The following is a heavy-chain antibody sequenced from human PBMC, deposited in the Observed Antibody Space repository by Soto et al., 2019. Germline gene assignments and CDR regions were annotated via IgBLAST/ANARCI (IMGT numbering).Heavy chain of an antibody. V-gene: IGHV1-2*04. Sequence: ASVKVSFKTSGYSFTDYKLHWVRQAPGQGLEWMGWVDPNGGGSNSAQKFQGSVTMTWDTSITTAYLDLTRLTTNDTATYFCATWVDYGDFEGFDFWGQGTLVTVS. CDR2: VDPNGGGS. CDR3: ATWVDYGDFEGFDF. J-gene: IGHJ4*02. CDR1: GYSFTDYK. D-gene: IGHD4-17*01.